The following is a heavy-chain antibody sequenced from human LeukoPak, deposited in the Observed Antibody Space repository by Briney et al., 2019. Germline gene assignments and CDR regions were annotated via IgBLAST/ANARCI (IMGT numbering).Heavy chain of an antibody. D-gene: IGHD5-12*01. V-gene: IGHV1-69*04. CDR1: GGTFSSYA. Sequence: SVKVSCKASGGTFSSYAISWVRQAPGQGLEWMGRIIPILGIANYAQKFQGRVTITADKSTSTAYMELSSLRSEDTAVYYCASPFMYSGYPSKYYYYYGMDVWGQGTTVTVSS. CDR3: ASPFMYSGYPSKYYYYYGMDV. CDR2: IIPILGIA. J-gene: IGHJ6*02.